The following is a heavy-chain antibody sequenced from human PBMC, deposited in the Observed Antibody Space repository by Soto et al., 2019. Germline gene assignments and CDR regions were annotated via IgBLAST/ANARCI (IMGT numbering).Heavy chain of an antibody. CDR1: GYSFTSYW. D-gene: IGHD5-18*01. CDR3: ARLPVDTAMVTGIAYYFDY. V-gene: IGHV5-51*01. J-gene: IGHJ4*02. Sequence: PGESLKISCKGSGYSFTSYWIGWVRQMPGKGLEWMGIIYPGDSDTRYSPSFQGQVTISADKSISTAYLQWSSLKASDTAMYYCARLPVDTAMVTGIAYYFDYWGQGTLVTVSS. CDR2: IYPGDSDT.